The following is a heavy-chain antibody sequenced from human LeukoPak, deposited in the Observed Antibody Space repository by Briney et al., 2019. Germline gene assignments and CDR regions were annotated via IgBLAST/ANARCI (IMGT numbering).Heavy chain of an antibody. J-gene: IGHJ6*02. CDR1: GFTFSNAW. V-gene: IGHV3-15*01. CDR2: IKSKTDGGTT. D-gene: IGHD3-10*01. CDR3: TTDHRITMVRGVYYYYYGMDV. Sequence: GGSLRLSCAASGFTFSNAWMSWVRQAPGKGLEWVGRIKSKTDGGTTDYAAPVKGRFTISRDDSKNTLYLQMNSLKTEDTAVYYCTTDHRITMVRGVYYYYYGMDVWGQGTTVTVSS.